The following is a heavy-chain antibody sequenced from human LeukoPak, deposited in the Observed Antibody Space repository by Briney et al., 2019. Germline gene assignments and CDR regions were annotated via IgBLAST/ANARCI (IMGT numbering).Heavy chain of an antibody. V-gene: IGHV1-69*13. D-gene: IGHD4-23*01. J-gene: IGHJ4*02. Sequence: GASVKVSCKASGGTFSSYAISWVRQAPGQGLEWMGGIIPIFGSANYAQKFQGRVTITADESTSTAYMELSSLRSDNTAVYYCARDLYGGTSATFDYWGQGTLVTVSS. CDR1: GGTFSSYA. CDR2: IIPIFGSA. CDR3: ARDLYGGTSATFDY.